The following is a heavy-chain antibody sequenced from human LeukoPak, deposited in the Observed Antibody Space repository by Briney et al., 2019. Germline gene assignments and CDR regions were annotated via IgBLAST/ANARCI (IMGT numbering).Heavy chain of an antibody. CDR1: GFTFNNYW. J-gene: IGHJ3*01. Sequence: GGSLRLSCAASGFTFNNYWMTWVRQGPGQGLEWVAQIKEDGSEKYYVDSVRGRFTISRDKAKNSLYLQMNSLRVEDTALYYCARDKASGSSYGSSFHFWGQGTMVTVSS. V-gene: IGHV3-7*01. D-gene: IGHD1-26*01. CDR2: IKEDGSEK. CDR3: ARDKASGSSYGSSFHF.